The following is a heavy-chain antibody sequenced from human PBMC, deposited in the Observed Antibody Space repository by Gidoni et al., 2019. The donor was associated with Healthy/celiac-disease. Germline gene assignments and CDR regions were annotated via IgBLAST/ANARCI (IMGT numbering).Heavy chain of an antibody. CDR2: ISAYKGST. CDR1: GYTLTSDG. CDR3: AGVSERSLCYYGMDV. D-gene: IGHD1-26*01. J-gene: IGHJ6*02. Sequence: QVQLVQSGAEVKKPGAAVKVSCTASGYTLTSDGISCVRQAPGQGLEWMGWISAYKGSTNNEEKLQDGVAMTTDTSTSTAYMELRSLRSDNTAVYYYAGVSERSLCYYGMDVWGQGTTVTVSS. V-gene: IGHV1-18*01.